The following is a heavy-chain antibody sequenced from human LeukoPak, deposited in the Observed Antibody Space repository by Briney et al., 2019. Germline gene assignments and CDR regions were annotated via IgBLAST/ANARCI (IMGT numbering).Heavy chain of an antibody. J-gene: IGHJ4*02. V-gene: IGHV3-23*01. CDR3: AKSRGLSMVRGVIYFDY. CDR1: GFTFSSYA. D-gene: IGHD3-10*01. Sequence: PGGSLRLSCAASGFTFSSYAMSWVRQAPGKGLEWVSAISGSGGSTYYADSVKGRFTISRGNSKNTLYLQMNSLRAEDTAVYYCAKSRGLSMVRGVIYFDYWGQGTLVTVSS. CDR2: ISGSGGST.